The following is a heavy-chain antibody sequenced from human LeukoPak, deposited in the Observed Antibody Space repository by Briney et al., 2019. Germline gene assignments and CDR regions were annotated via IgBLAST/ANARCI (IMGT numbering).Heavy chain of an antibody. V-gene: IGHV1-18*01. Sequence: GASVKVSCKASGYTFTSYGISWVRQAPGQGLEWMGWISAYNGNTNYAQKLQGRVTMTTDTSTSTAYMELRSLRSDDTAVYYCAREGHYDSSGYYYGWFDPWGQGTLVTVFS. CDR2: ISAYNGNT. CDR3: AREGHYDSSGYYYGWFDP. D-gene: IGHD3-22*01. CDR1: GYTFTSYG. J-gene: IGHJ5*02.